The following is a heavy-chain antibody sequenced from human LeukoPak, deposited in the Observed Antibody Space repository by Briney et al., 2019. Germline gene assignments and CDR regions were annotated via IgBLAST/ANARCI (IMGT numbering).Heavy chain of an antibody. Sequence: SETLSLTCTVSGGSVSGYHWSWVRKPAGKGLEWIGRIYTSGSTNYNPSLKSRVTMSVDTSKNQFSLEPSSVTAADTAVYYCARGSGSYPPLDYWGQGTLVTVSS. J-gene: IGHJ4*02. D-gene: IGHD3-10*01. V-gene: IGHV4-4*07. CDR1: GGSVSGYH. CDR2: IYTSGST. CDR3: ARGSGSYPPLDY.